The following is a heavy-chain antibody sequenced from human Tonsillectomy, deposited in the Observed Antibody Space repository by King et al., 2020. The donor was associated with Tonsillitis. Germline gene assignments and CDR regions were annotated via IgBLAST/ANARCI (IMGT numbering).Heavy chain of an antibody. CDR3: ASDSTSDAFDI. Sequence: VQLVESGAEVKKPGASVKVSCKASGYTFTSYYMHRVRQAPGQGLDWMGMINPSGGSTSYAQRFQGRVTMTRDTSTSTVYMELSSLRSEDTAVYYCASDSTSDAFDIWGQGTKVTVSS. D-gene: IGHD2-2*01. V-gene: IGHV1-46*01. CDR1: GYTFTSYY. J-gene: IGHJ3*02. CDR2: INPSGGST.